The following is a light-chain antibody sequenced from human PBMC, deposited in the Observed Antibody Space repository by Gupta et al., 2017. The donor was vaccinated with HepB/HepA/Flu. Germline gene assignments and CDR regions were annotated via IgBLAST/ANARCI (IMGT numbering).Light chain of an antibody. Sequence: SALTQPPSVSGSPGQSITLSCTGTSSDVGSYNLVSWYQQHPGKAPKRRMYEVSKRPSGVSNRFSGPKSGNTASLTISGLQAENEADYYCCSYAGSSTFVCGTGTKVTV. CDR3: CSYAGSSTFV. V-gene: IGLV2-23*02. J-gene: IGLJ1*01. CDR1: SSDVGSYNL. CDR2: EVS.